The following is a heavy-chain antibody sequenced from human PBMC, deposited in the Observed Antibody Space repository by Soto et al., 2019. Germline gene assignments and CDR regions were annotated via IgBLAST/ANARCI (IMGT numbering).Heavy chain of an antibody. CDR3: ARDPVGATPFDY. CDR1: GYTFTSYY. J-gene: IGHJ4*02. CDR2: INPSGGST. V-gene: IGHV1-46*01. Sequence: ASVKVCCKASGYTFTSYYMHWVRQAPGQGLEWMGIINPSGGSTSYAQKFQGRVTMTRDTSTSTVYMELSSLRSEDTAVYYCARDPVGATPFDYWGQGTLVTVSS. D-gene: IGHD1-26*01.